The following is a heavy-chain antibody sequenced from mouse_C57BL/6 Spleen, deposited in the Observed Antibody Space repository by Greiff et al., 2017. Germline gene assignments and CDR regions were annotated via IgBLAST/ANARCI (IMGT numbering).Heavy chain of an antibody. CDR2: ISGGGGNT. V-gene: IGHV5-9*04. Sequence: EVQLVESGGGLVKPGGSLKLSCAASGFTFSSYTMSWVRQTPEKRLAWVATISGGGGNTYYPDSVKGRFTISRDDAKNTLDLQMSSLRSDDAAMEYCARQRYSNYDYWGQGTTLTVSS. J-gene: IGHJ2*01. CDR3: ARQRYSNYDY. D-gene: IGHD2-5*01. CDR1: GFTFSSYT.